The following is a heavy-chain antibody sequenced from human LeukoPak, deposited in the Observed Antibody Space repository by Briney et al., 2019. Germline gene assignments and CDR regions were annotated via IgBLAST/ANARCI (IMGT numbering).Heavy chain of an antibody. V-gene: IGHV3-30*18. CDR2: ISSDANNK. J-gene: IGHJ3*02. CDR1: GFIFSNYV. D-gene: IGHD3-16*01. CDR3: AKDLLPQGGGNAFDI. Sequence: GRSLRLSCAASGFIFSNYVVHWVRQAPGKGLEWVALISSDANNKYYADSVRGRFTISRDNSKNTLYLQMNSLRAEDTALYYCAKDLLPQGGGNAFDIWGQGTMVTVSS.